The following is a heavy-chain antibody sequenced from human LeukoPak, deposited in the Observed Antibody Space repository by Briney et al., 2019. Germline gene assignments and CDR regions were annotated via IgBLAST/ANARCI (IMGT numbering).Heavy chain of an antibody. D-gene: IGHD2-21*02. J-gene: IGHJ4*02. CDR3: AREWTNCYGGCYDC. V-gene: IGHV3-48*03. CDR2: IIGDGSST. Sequence: GGSLRLSCSASGFSFSHHDMNWVRQAPGKGLEWVSYIIGDGSSTHYADSVKGRFTISSDNAKSSLYLQMNSLRAEDTALYYCAREWTNCYGGCYDCWGQGTLVTVSS. CDR1: GFSFSHHD.